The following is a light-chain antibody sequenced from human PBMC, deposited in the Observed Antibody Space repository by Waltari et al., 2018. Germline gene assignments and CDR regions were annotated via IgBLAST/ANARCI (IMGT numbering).Light chain of an antibody. CDR3: CSYAGFSWV. V-gene: IGLV2-11*01. CDR1: NSDVGGYMY. CDR2: DVT. Sequence: QSALTQPRSVSGSPGQSVTISCTGTNSDVGGYMYVSWYQLHPGKAPKLMIYDVTKRPSGVSDRFSGSKSGNTASLTISGLQTDDEADYYCCSYAGFSWVFGGGTELTVL. J-gene: IGLJ3*02.